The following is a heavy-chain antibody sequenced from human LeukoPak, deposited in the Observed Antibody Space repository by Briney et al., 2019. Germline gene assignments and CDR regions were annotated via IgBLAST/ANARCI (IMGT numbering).Heavy chain of an antibody. Sequence: SETLSLTCTVSGGSISSYYWSWIRQPPGKGLEWIAYLYYSGSTDYNPSLKSRLTISVDRSKNQFSLKLNSVTAADTAVYYCAGDRDAMDVWGQGTTVTVS. V-gene: IGHV4-59*01. CDR2: LYYSGST. CDR3: AGDRDAMDV. CDR1: GGSISSYY. J-gene: IGHJ6*02.